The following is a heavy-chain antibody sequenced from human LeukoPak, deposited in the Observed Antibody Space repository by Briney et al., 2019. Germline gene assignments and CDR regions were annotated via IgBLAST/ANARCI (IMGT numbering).Heavy chain of an antibody. CDR3: AKDRGNDYGVFDY. CDR2: IYSGGST. D-gene: IGHD4-17*01. V-gene: IGHV3-66*01. Sequence: PGGSLRLSCAASGFTVSSNYMSWVRQAPGKGLEWVSVIYSGGSTYYADSVKGRFTISRDNSKNSLHLQMNSLRAEDTGVYYCAKDRGNDYGVFDYWGQGILVTVSS. CDR1: GFTVSSNY. J-gene: IGHJ4*02.